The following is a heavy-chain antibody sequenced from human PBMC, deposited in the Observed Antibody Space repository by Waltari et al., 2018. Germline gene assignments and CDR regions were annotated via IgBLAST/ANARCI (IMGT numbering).Heavy chain of an antibody. D-gene: IGHD3-10*01. CDR3: ARAGGAGVWTPYYYGMDV. Sequence: QVQLVQSGAEVKKPGSSVKVSCKASGGTFSSYAISWVRQAPGQGLEWMGGIIPIFGTANYAQKFQGRVTITADESTSTAYMELSSLRSEDTAVYYCARAGGAGVWTPYYYGMDVWGQGTTVTVSS. V-gene: IGHV1-69*13. CDR1: GGTFSSYA. CDR2: IIPIFGTA. J-gene: IGHJ6*02.